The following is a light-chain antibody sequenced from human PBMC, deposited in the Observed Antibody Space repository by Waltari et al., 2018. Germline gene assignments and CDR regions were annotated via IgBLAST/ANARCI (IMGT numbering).Light chain of an antibody. CDR2: DTS. Sequence: EIVLTQSPATLSLSPGERATLACRASQGVSSYLAWYQQKPGQSPRLLIYDTSNRATGIPARFGGSGPGPALSLTISSLEPEDVAVYYCQQRSTWPWTFGQGTKVEIK. CDR3: QQRSTWPWT. CDR1: QGVSSY. V-gene: IGKV3D-11*01. J-gene: IGKJ1*01.